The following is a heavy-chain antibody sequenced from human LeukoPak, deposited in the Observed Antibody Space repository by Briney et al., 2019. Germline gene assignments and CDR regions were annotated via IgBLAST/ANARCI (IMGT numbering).Heavy chain of an antibody. D-gene: IGHD3-10*01. CDR1: GLTFDDYA. Sequence: GGSLRLSCAASGLTFDDYAMHWVRHAPGRGLEWVSLISGDGTATYYADSVKGRFTISRDNSKYSLYLQMNSLRAEDTALYYCARDGGSGTSYIYFDYWGQGTPVTVSS. CDR2: ISGDGTAT. J-gene: IGHJ4*02. V-gene: IGHV3-43*02. CDR3: ARDGGSGTSYIYFDY.